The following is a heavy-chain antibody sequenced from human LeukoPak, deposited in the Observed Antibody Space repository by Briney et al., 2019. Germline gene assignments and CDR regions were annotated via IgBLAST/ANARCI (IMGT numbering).Heavy chain of an antibody. CDR1: GFTFSSYS. Sequence: GGSLRLSCAASGFTFSSYSMNWVRQAPGKGLEWVSYIDTSGSPIYYADSVKGRFTISRDNAKNSLYLQMNSLRADDTAVYYCARGPPLFDPWGQGALATVSS. CDR2: IDTSGSPI. J-gene: IGHJ5*02. CDR3: ARGPPLFDP. V-gene: IGHV3-48*01.